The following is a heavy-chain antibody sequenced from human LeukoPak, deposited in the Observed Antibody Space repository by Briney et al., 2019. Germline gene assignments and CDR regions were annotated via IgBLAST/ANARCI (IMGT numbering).Heavy chain of an antibody. V-gene: IGHV3-30*18. D-gene: IGHD6-19*01. CDR3: AKSAVAGTGYFDL. CDR2: ITYDGSHK. J-gene: IGHJ2*01. Sequence: GTSLRLSCAASGFSFGSYGLYWVRQAPGKGLEWVALITYDGSHKYYADSVKGRFTISRDNSKSTLYLQMNCLRVEDTAVYYCAKSAVAGTGYFDLWGRGTLVTVSS. CDR1: GFSFGSYG.